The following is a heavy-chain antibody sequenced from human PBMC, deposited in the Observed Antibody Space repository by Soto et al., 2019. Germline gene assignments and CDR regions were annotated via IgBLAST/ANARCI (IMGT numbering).Heavy chain of an antibody. CDR2: AYYSGDT. CDR3: ARDRSTYGGGGTGEVKENWFDP. V-gene: IGHV4-59*01. D-gene: IGHD2-8*01. Sequence: LSLTCSVSGGSISRYYWSWIRQPPGKGLEWIGYAYYSGDTGYNPSLKSRVTMAVDTSKSQVSLKLSSVTAADTAVYYCARDRSTYGGGGTGEVKENWFDPWGQGALVTVSS. J-gene: IGHJ5*02. CDR1: GGSISRYY.